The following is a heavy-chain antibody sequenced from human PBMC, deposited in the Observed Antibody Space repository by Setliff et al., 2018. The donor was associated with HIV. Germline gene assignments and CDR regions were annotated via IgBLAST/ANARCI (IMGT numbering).Heavy chain of an antibody. J-gene: IGHJ4*01. V-gene: IGHV4-4*02. CDR3: ARVQYHYVNNGDSYYFTH. CDR1: AASIRSHYW. CDR2: IYHTGST. D-gene: IGHD3-10*02. Sequence: SETLSLTCTVSAASIRSHYWWSWVRQSPGKGLEWIGEIYHTGSTNYSPSLQSRVTISVDKSKNQFSLRLNSVTAADTAVYYCARVQYHYVNNGDSYYFTHWGHGTLVTVSS.